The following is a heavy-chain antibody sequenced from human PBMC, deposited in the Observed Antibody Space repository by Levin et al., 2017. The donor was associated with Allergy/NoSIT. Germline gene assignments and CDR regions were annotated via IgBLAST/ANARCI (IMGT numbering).Heavy chain of an antibody. CDR3: AKTMGAIDFDY. V-gene: IGHV3-30*18. D-gene: IGHD1-26*01. J-gene: IGHJ4*02. CDR1: GFTFSSYG. Sequence: GGSLRLSCAASGFTFSSYGMHWVRQAPGQGLEWVAVISYDGSNKYYADSVKGRFTISRDNSKNTLYLQMNSLRAEDTAVYYCAKTMGAIDFDYWGQGTLVTVSS. CDR2: ISYDGSNK.